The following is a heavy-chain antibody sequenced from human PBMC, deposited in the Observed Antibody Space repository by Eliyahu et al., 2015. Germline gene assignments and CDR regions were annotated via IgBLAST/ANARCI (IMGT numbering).Heavy chain of an antibody. CDR3: ASAGYCTNGVCPFDY. CDR1: GYTFTGYY. D-gene: IGHD2-8*01. V-gene: IGHV1-2*04. CDR2: INPNSGGP. J-gene: IGHJ4*02. Sequence: QVQLVQSGAEVKKPGASVKVSCKASGYTFTGYYMHWVRQAPGQGLEWMGWINPNSGGPNYAQKFQGWVTMTRDTSISTAYMELSRLTSDDTAVYYCASAGYCTNGVCPFDYWGQGTLVTVSS.